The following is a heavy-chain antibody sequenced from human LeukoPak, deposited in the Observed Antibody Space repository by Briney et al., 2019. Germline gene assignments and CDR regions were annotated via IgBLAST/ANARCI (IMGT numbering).Heavy chain of an antibody. V-gene: IGHV3-11*01. CDR1: GFTFSDYY. J-gene: IGHJ4*02. CDR2: ISSSGSTI. CDR3: ARVGSSGYPIDY. D-gene: IGHD3-22*01. Sequence: GGFLRLSCAASGFTFSDYYMSWIRQAPGKGLEWVSYISSSGSTINYADSVKGRFTISRDSAKKSLFLQMDSLRAEDTAVYYCARVGSSGYPIDYWGQGTLVTVPS.